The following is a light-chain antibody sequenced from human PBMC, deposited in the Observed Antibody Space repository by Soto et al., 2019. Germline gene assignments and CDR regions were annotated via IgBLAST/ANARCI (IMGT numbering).Light chain of an antibody. CDR2: GAS. CDR1: QSFSTRF. Sequence: ESMLTQSPGTLSLSPGERATLSCRASQSFSTRFLPWYPQKPGQAPRPLIYGASIRAAGIPDRFSGSGSGTDFTLTISRLEPEDFAVYYCHQFGSSPLAFTFGQGTKLEI. J-gene: IGKJ2*01. V-gene: IGKV3-20*01. CDR3: HQFGSSPLAFT.